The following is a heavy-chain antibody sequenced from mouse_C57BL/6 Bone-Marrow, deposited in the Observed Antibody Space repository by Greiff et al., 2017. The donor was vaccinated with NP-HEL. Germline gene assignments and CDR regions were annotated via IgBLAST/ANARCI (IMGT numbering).Heavy chain of an antibody. D-gene: IGHD1-1*01. J-gene: IGHJ2*01. Sequence: QVQLQQPGAELVKPGASVKLSCKASGYTFTSYWMHWVKQRPGQGLEWIGMIHPNSGSTNYNEKFKSKATLTVDKSSSTAYMQLSSLTSEDPAVYYCARGHYGSRYYFDYWGQGTTLTVSS. CDR2: IHPNSGST. CDR3: ARGHYGSRYYFDY. V-gene: IGHV1-64*01. CDR1: GYTFTSYW.